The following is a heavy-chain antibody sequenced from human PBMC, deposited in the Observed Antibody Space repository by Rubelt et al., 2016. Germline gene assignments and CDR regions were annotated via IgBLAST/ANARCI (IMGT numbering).Heavy chain of an antibody. V-gene: IGHV3-30*07. D-gene: IGHD3-10*01. Sequence: GEGRFTISRDNSKNTLYLQMNSLRAEDTAVYYCARDRGYGSGSYYPVNWFDPWGQGTLVTVSS. J-gene: IGHJ5*02. CDR3: ARDRGYGSGSYYPVNWFDP.